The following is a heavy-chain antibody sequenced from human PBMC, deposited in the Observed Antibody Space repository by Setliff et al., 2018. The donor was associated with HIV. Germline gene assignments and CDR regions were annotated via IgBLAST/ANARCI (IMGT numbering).Heavy chain of an antibody. CDR2: IYYSGRT. Sequence: PSETLSLTCIVSRGSISSTSHYWGWVRQSPGRRLEWIGSIYYSGRTYYNPSLKSRVTMSVDTSTNQFSLDLTSVTAADTAVYYCMRGRSITIFGVAYFDFWGQGTQVTVSS. D-gene: IGHD3-3*01. V-gene: IGHV4-39*07. J-gene: IGHJ4*02. CDR1: RGSISSTSHY. CDR3: MRGRSITIFGVAYFDF.